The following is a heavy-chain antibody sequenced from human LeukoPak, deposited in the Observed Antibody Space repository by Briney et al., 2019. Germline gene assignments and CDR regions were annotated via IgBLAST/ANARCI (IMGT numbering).Heavy chain of an antibody. CDR2: ISGSGGST. D-gene: IGHD6-19*01. V-gene: IGHV3-23*01. J-gene: IGHJ6*02. Sequence: GGSLRLSCAASGFTFSDYYMSWIRQAPGKGLEWVSAISGSGGSTYYADSVKGRFTISRDNSKNTLYLQMNSLRAEDTAVYFCAKGSVAAPTPNYYYYYGMDVWGQGTTVTVSS. CDR1: GFTFSDYY. CDR3: AKGSVAAPTPNYYYYYGMDV.